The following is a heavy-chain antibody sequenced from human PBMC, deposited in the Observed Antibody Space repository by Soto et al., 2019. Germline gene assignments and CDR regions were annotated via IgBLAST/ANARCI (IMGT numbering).Heavy chain of an antibody. CDR2: IRSKAYGGTT. CDR1: GFTFGDYA. J-gene: IGHJ4*02. CDR3: ARDSPYRSSWYFDY. Sequence: PGGSLRLSCTASGFTFGDYAMSWFRQAPGKGLEWVGFIRSKAYGGTTEYAASVKDRFTISRDDSKTIAYLQMNSLKTEDTAVYYCARDSPYRSSWYFDYWGKGTLVPVSS. D-gene: IGHD6-13*01. V-gene: IGHV3-49*03.